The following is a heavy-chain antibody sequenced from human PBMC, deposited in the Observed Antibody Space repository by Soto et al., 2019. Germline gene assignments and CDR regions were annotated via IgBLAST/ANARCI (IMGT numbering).Heavy chain of an antibody. CDR3: ARTGGSSFYSFDY. J-gene: IGHJ4*02. Sequence: ASETLSLTCAVYGGSFSGYYWSWIRQPPGKGLEWIGYIYNSGSTNYNPSLKSRVTISVDTSKNHFSLKLSSVTAADTAVYYCARTGGSSFYSFDYWGQGTLVTVSS. CDR1: GGSFSGYY. CDR2: IYNSGST. V-gene: IGHV4-59*01. D-gene: IGHD2-8*02.